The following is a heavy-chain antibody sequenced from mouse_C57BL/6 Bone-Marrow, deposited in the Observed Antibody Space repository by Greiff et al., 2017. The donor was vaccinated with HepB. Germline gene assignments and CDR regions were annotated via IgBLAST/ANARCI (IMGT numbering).Heavy chain of an antibody. D-gene: IGHD3-2*02. CDR2: IYPGSGST. CDR1: GYTFTSYW. V-gene: IGHV1-55*01. J-gene: IGHJ4*01. CDR3: ARRQLRLPYAMDY. Sequence: VQLQQPGAELVKPGASVKMPCKASGYTFTSYWITWVKQRPGQGLEWIGDIYPGSGSTNYNEKFKSKATLTVDTSSSTAYMQLSSLTSEDSAVYYCARRQLRLPYAMDYWGQGTSVTVSS.